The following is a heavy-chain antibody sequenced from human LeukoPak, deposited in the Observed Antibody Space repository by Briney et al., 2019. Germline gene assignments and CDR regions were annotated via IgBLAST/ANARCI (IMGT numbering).Heavy chain of an antibody. CDR1: GASVSGGSFY. V-gene: IGHV4-61*01. Sequence: SETLSLTCTVSGASVSGGSFYWGWIRQPPGKGLEWIGYIYSSGSTNYNPSLKSRVTISVDTSKNQFSLKLTSVTAADTAVYYCARAYYYGSGSYGLDYWGQGTLVTVSS. CDR2: IYSSGST. CDR3: ARAYYYGSGSYGLDY. J-gene: IGHJ4*02. D-gene: IGHD3-10*01.